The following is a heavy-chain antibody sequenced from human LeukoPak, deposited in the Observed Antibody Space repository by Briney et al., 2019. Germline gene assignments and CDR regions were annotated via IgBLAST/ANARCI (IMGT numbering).Heavy chain of an antibody. CDR2: IHYSGST. V-gene: IGHV4-59*01. J-gene: IGHJ6*03. CDR1: AGSISSYY. Sequence: PSETLSLTCTVSAGSISSYYWSWIRQPPGKGLEWIGYIHYSGSTNYNPSLKSRVTISVDTSNNFFSLRLRSVTAADTAVYFCARGRVSSSTWYSTYYYFFYMDFWGKGTTVTVSS. D-gene: IGHD4-11*01. CDR3: ARGRVSSSTWYSTYYYFFYMDF.